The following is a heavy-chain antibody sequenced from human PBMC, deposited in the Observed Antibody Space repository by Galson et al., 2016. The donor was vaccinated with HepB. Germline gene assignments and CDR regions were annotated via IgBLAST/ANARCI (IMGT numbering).Heavy chain of an antibody. V-gene: IGHV1-3*01. Sequence: SVMVSCKASGYTFTSNSVYWVRQAPGQRLECMGWINAGNGYTEYSQKFQGRVTITRDPSANTAYLELSSLRSEDTAVYYCARQEDYGGNFYFFDYWGQGTLVTVSS. D-gene: IGHD4-23*01. J-gene: IGHJ4*02. CDR3: ARQEDYGGNFYFFDY. CDR2: INAGNGYT. CDR1: GYTFTSNS.